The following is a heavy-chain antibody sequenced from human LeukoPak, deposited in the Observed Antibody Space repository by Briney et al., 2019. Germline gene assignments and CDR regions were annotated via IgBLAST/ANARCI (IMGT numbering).Heavy chain of an antibody. CDR1: GGSFSGYY. CDR2: INHSGST. V-gene: IGHV4-34*01. J-gene: IGHJ5*02. Sequence: ASETLSLTCAVYGGSFSGYYWSWIRQPPGKGLEWIGEINHSGSTNYNPSLKSRVTISVDTSKNQFSLKLSSVTAADTAVYYCARVEGSGSLNWFDPWGQGTLVTVSS. CDR3: ARVEGSGSLNWFDP. D-gene: IGHD3-10*01.